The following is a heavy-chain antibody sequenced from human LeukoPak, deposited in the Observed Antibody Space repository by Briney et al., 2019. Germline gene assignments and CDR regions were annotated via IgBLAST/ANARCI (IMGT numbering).Heavy chain of an antibody. CDR3: ARDAVGATGAFDI. CDR1: GGTFSSYA. Sequence: GASVKVSCTASGGTFSSYAISWVRQAPGQGLEWMGGIIPIFGTANYAQKFQGRVTITADESTSTAYMELSSLRSEDTAVYYCARDAVGATGAFDIWGQGTMVTVSS. V-gene: IGHV1-69*13. CDR2: IIPIFGTA. J-gene: IGHJ3*02. D-gene: IGHD1-26*01.